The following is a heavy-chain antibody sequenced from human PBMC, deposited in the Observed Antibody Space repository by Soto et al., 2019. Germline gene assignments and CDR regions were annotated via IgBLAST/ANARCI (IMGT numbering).Heavy chain of an antibody. Sequence: EVQLLESGGGLVQPGGSLRLSCAASGFTFSSYAMSWVRQAPGKGLEWVSAISGSGGSTYYADSVKSRFTIARDNSKNAMYLQMNSLRAEDAAVYYCASIRGDYWGQGTLVTVSS. J-gene: IGHJ4*02. CDR1: GFTFSSYA. D-gene: IGHD3-16*01. V-gene: IGHV3-23*01. CDR3: ASIRGDY. CDR2: ISGSGGST.